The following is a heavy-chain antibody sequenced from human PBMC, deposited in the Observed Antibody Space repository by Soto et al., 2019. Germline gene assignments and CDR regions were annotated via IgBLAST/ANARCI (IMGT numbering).Heavy chain of an antibody. V-gene: IGHV3-21*01. CDR1: GFTFSSYS. D-gene: IGHD6-13*01. CDR3: ARDPASSSWYNRPRPPDY. Sequence: EVQLVESGGGLVKPGGSLRLSCAASGFTFSSYSMNWVRQAPGKGLEWVSSISSSSSYIYYADSVKGRFTISRDNAKNSLYLQMNSLRAEDTAVYYCARDPASSSWYNRPRPPDYWGQGTLVTVSS. CDR2: ISSSSSYI. J-gene: IGHJ4*02.